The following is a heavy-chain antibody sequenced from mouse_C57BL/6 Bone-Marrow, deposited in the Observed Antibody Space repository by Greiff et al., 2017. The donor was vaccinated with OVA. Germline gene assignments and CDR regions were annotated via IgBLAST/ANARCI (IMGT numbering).Heavy chain of an antibody. V-gene: IGHV1-81*01. D-gene: IGHD4-1*01. J-gene: IGHJ3*01. CDR2: IYPRSGNT. Sequence: QVHVKQSGAELARPGASVKLSCKASGYTFTSYGISWVKQRTGQGLEWIGEIYPRSGNTYYNEKFKGKATLTADKSSSTAYMELRSLTSEDSAVYFCARERDWGTWFAYWGQGTLVTVSA. CDR1: GYTFTSYG. CDR3: ARERDWGTWFAY.